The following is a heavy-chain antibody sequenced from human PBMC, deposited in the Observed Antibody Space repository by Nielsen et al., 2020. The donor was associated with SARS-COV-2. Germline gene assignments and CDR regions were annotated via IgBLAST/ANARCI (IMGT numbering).Heavy chain of an antibody. CDR3: ARGRVPPYYGSGSYYSTKYYFDY. Sequence: WIRQPPGKGLEWIGYIYYSGSTYYNPSLKSRVTISVDTSKNQFSLKLSSVTAADTAVYYCARGRVPPYYGSGSYYSTKYYFDYWGQGTLVTVSS. CDR2: IYYSGST. J-gene: IGHJ4*02. V-gene: IGHV4-30-4*01. D-gene: IGHD3-10*01.